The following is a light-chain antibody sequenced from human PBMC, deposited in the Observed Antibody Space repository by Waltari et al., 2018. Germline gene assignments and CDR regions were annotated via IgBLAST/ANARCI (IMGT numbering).Light chain of an antibody. J-gene: IGKJ1*01. CDR3: QQYGYSAWT. CDR2: GAS. CDR1: QSLRSSY. V-gene: IGKV3-20*01. Sequence: EIVLTQSPGTLSLSRGERDTLSCRASQSLRSSYLAWYQQKPGQAPRLLIYGASSRATGIPDRFSGSGSGTDFTLTISRLEPEDFVVYYCQQYGYSAWTFGQGTKVEIK.